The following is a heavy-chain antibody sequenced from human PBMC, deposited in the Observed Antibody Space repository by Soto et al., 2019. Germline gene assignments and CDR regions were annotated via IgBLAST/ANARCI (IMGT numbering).Heavy chain of an antibody. J-gene: IGHJ6*02. CDR3: AREKRHNSLGGRFGMDV. D-gene: IGHD1-1*01. CDR2: IGSSGGNS. CDR1: GFIFSDFT. Sequence: EVQLVESGGGLVKPGGSLRLSCAVSGFIFSDFTMNWVRQAPGKGLEWVASIGSSGGNSFYADSVKGRFIISRDNAKTSLGLQINSLRAEDTAVYYCAREKRHNSLGGRFGMDVWGQGTTVTVS. V-gene: IGHV3-21*01.